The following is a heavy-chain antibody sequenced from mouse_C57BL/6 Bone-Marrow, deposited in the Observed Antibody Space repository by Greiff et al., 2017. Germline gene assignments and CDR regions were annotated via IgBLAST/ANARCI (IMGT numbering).Heavy chain of an antibody. Sequence: EVKLMESGGGLVKPGGSLKLSCAASGFTFSDYGMHWVRQAPEKGLEWVAYISSGSSTIYYADTVKGRFTISRDNAKNTLFLQMTSLRSEDTAMYYCARSRGSNYVAYWGQGTLVTVSA. CDR2: ISSGSSTI. D-gene: IGHD2-5*01. J-gene: IGHJ3*01. CDR1: GFTFSDYG. V-gene: IGHV5-17*01. CDR3: ARSRGSNYVAY.